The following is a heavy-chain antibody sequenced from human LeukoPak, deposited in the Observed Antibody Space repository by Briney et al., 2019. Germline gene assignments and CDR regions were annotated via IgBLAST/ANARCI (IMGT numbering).Heavy chain of an antibody. CDR3: AKDDDFWSGYLDY. J-gene: IGHJ4*02. Sequence: PGGSLRLSCAASGFTFSSYAMSWVRQAPGKGLEWVSAISGSGGSTYYADSVKGRFTISRDNSKNTLYLQTNSLRAEDTAVYYCAKDDDFWSGYLDYWGQGTLVTVSS. CDR1: GFTFSSYA. D-gene: IGHD3-3*01. V-gene: IGHV3-23*01. CDR2: ISGSGGST.